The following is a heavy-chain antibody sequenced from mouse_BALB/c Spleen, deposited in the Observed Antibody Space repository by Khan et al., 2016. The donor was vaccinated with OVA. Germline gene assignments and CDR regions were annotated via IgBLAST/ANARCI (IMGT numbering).Heavy chain of an antibody. D-gene: IGHD1-1*01. CDR3: ARGNYYGSNSWFAY. Sequence: QIQLVQSGPELKKPGETVKISCKASGYTFTNYGINWVKQAPGKGLKWMGWINTNTGEPTYAEEFKGRFAFSLETSASTAYLQSNNPKNEDTATYFCARGNYYGSNSWFAYWGQGTLVTVSA. J-gene: IGHJ3*01. V-gene: IGHV9-3*02. CDR2: INTNTGEP. CDR1: GYTFTNYG.